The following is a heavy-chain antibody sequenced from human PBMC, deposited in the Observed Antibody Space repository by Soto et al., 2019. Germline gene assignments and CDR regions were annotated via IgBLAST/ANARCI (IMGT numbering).Heavy chain of an antibody. CDR2: IYSGGST. J-gene: IGHJ5*02. CDR3: ARVIERWLHDNWSDP. D-gene: IGHD5-12*01. Sequence: GGSLRLSCAASGFTVSSNYMSWVRQAPGKGLEWVSVIYSGGSTYYADSVKGRFTISRDNSKNTLYLQMNSLRAEDTAVYYCARVIERWLHDNWSDPWGQGTLVTVSS. CDR1: GFTVSSNY. V-gene: IGHV3-66*01.